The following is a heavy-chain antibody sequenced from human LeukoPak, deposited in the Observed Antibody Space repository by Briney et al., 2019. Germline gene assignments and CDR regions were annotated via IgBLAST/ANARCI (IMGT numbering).Heavy chain of an antibody. CDR2: ISSSSSYI. CDR1: GFTFSSYS. J-gene: IGHJ6*03. CDR3: ARAAGHRRANYYMDV. Sequence: GGFLRLSCAASGFTFSSYSMNWVRQAPGKGLEWVSSISSSSSYIYYADSVKGRFTISRDNAKNSLYLQMNSLRAEDTAVYYCARAAGHRRANYYMDVWGKGTTVTVSS. V-gene: IGHV3-21*01.